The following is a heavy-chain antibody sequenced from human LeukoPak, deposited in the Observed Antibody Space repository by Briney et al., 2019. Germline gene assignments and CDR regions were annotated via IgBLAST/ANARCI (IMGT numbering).Heavy chain of an antibody. CDR1: GFTFSSYA. CDR3: ARDRQQYYYGSRSPADAFDI. D-gene: IGHD3-10*01. CDR2: INWNGGSI. V-gene: IGHV3-20*01. J-gene: IGHJ3*02. Sequence: PGGSLRLSCAASGFTFSSYAMSWVRQAPGKGLEWVSGINWNGGSIGYTDSVKGRFTISRDNAKNSLYLQMNSLRAEDTALYHCARDRQQYYYGSRSPADAFDIWGQGTMVTISS.